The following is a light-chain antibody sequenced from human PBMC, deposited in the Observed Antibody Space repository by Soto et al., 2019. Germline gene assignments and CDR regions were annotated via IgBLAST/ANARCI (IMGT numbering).Light chain of an antibody. CDR1: QNISSY. V-gene: IGKV1-39*01. Sequence: DIQMTQAPSSLSASVGDRVTITCRASQNISSYFNRYQQKPGRAPKPLISAASSLQSGVTSRFSGSGSGTDFTLTISSLQPEDFATYYCQQSYSTPQTFGQGTKVDI. J-gene: IGKJ1*01. CDR3: QQSYSTPQT. CDR2: AAS.